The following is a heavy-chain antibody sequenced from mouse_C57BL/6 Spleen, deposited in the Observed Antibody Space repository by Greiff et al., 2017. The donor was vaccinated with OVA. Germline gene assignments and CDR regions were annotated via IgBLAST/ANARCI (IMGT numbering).Heavy chain of an antibody. D-gene: IGHD1-1*01. V-gene: IGHV1-18*01. CDR2: INPNNGGT. CDR1: GYTFTDYN. CDR3: EREFDDGSSYHWYFGG. Sequence: EVQGVESGPELVKPGASVKIPCKASGYTFTDYNMDWVKQSPGKSLEWIGDINPNNGGTIYNQKFKGKATLTVDKSSSTAYMELRSLTSEDTAVYYCEREFDDGSSYHWYFGGWGTGTTVTAAS. J-gene: IGHJ1*03.